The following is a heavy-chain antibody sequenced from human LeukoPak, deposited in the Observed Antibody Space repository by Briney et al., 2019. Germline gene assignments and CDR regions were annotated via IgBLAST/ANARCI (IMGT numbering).Heavy chain of an antibody. Sequence: PGGSLRLSCAASGFTFSSYWMSWVRQAPGKGLEWVANIKQDGSEKYYVDSVKGRFTISRDNAKNSLYLQMNSLRAEDTAVYYCARAEYQLLFFYYYYYMDVWGKGTTVTVSS. CDR1: GFTFSSYW. CDR3: ARAEYQLLFFYYYYYMDV. J-gene: IGHJ6*03. V-gene: IGHV3-7*01. D-gene: IGHD2-2*01. CDR2: IKQDGSEK.